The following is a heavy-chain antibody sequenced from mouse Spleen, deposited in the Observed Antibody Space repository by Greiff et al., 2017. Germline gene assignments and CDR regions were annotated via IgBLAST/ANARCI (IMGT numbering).Heavy chain of an antibody. J-gene: IGHJ2*01. CDR1: GFTFSSYA. CDR3: AREEGISFDY. V-gene: IGHV5-9-1*01. CDR2: ISSGGSYT. Sequence: EVKVVESGGGLVKPGGSLKLSCAASGFTFSSYAMSWVRQTPEKRLEWVATISSGGSYTYYPDSVKGRFTISRDNAKNTLYLQMSSLRSEDTAMYYCAREEGISFDYWGQGTTLTVSS.